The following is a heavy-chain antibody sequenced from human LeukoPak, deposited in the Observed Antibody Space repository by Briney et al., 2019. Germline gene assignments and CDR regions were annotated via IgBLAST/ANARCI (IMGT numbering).Heavy chain of an antibody. CDR2: IWYDGSNK. V-gene: IGHV3-33*01. CDR1: GFTFSSYG. D-gene: IGHD5-12*01. CDR3: ARKSGYAYFDY. Sequence: GGSLRLSCAASGFTFSSYGMHWVRQAPGKGLEWAAVIWYDGSNKYYADSVKGRITISRDNSKNTLYLQMNSLRAEDTAVYYCARKSGYAYFDYWGQGTLVTVSS. J-gene: IGHJ4*02.